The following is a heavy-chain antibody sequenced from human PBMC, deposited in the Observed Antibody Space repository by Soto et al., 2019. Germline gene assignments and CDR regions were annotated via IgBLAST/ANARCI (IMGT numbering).Heavy chain of an antibody. Sequence: EVHLLESGGGLVQPGGSLRLSCAASGFSFSNYAMTWVRQAPGKGLEWLSALSGGGGTTYYADSVMGRFTISRDNSRNTVFLPLSSLRAEDTAIYSWARDRDDIGMVDAFGFWGQGTVVAVSS. CDR2: LSGGGGTT. CDR1: GFSFSNYA. D-gene: IGHD2-15*01. V-gene: IGHV3-23*01. J-gene: IGHJ3*01. CDR3: ARDRDDIGMVDAFGF.